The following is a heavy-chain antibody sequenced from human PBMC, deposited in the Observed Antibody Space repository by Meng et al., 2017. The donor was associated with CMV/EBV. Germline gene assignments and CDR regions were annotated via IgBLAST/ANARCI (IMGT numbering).Heavy chain of an antibody. Sequence: SETLSLTCTVSGDSMSSGGHYWSWIRQPPGKGLEWIGYIYYTGSTYYNPSLRSRVTISEDTSKNQFSLKVTSVTAADTAMYHCVRVPYRGANSRGHFDYWGQGALVTVSS. V-gene: IGHV4-30-4*08. CDR1: GDSMSSGGHY. J-gene: IGHJ4*02. D-gene: IGHD4/OR15-4a*01. CDR2: IYYTGST. CDR3: VRVPYRGANSRGHFDY.